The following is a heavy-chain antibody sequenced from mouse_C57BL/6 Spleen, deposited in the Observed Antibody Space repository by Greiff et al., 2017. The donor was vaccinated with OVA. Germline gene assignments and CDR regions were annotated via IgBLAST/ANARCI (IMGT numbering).Heavy chain of an antibody. CDR2: IWTGGGT. V-gene: IGHV2-9-1*01. CDR3: ARIITTVVAPYWYFDV. J-gene: IGHJ1*03. D-gene: IGHD1-1*01. Sequence: QVQLKESGPGLVAPSQSLSITCTVSGFSLTSYAISWVRQPPGKGLEWLGVIWTGGGTNYNSALKSRLSISKDNSKSQVFLKMNSLQTDDTARYYCARIITTVVAPYWYFDVWGTGTTVTVSS. CDR1: GFSLTSYA.